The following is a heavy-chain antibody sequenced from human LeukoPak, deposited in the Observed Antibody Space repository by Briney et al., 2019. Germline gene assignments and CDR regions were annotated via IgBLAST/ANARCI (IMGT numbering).Heavy chain of an antibody. CDR2: MKQDGSKK. CDR1: GFPFSSYW. D-gene: IGHD5-24*01. CDR3: TRVGYIDEGIDY. J-gene: IGHJ4*02. Sequence: GGSLRLSCVASGFPFSSYWMTWVRQAPGKGLEWVANMKQDGSKKSYVDSVKGRFTISRDNARNSLYLQTNSLRAEDTAIYYCTRVGYIDEGIDYWGQGTLVTVSS. V-gene: IGHV3-7*04.